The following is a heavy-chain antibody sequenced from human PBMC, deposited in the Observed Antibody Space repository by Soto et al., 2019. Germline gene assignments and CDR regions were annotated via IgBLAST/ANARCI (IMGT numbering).Heavy chain of an antibody. J-gene: IGHJ6*02. CDR3: ARGTPKGKWKYGMDV. CDR2: IYYSGST. CDR1: GGSISSGGYY. D-gene: IGHD1-1*01. Sequence: SETLSLTCTVSGGSISSGGYYWSWIRQHPGKGLEWIGYIYYSGSTYYNPSLKSRVTISVDTSKNQFSLKLSSVTAADTAVYYCARGTPKGKWKYGMDVWGQGTTVTVSS. V-gene: IGHV4-31*03.